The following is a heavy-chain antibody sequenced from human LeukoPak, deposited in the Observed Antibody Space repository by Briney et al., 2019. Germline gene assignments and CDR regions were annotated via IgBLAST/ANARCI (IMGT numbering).Heavy chain of an antibody. D-gene: IGHD4-11*01. CDR1: GGSFSGYY. V-gene: IGHV4-34*01. J-gene: IGHJ4*02. CDR2: INHSGST. CDR3: ARGFVACGNYGGD. Sequence: SETLSLTCAVYGGSFSGYYWSWIRQPPGKGLEWIGEINHSGSTNYNPSLKSRVTISVDTSKNQFSLKLSSVTAADTAVYYCARGFVACGNYGGDWGQGTLVTVSS.